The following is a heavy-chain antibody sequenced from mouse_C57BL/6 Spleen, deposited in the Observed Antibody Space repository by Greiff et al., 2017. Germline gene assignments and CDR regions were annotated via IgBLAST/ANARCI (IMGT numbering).Heavy chain of an antibody. J-gene: IGHJ1*03. D-gene: IGHD3-2*02. V-gene: IGHV1-54*01. CDR3: ARWTQATWGYFDV. CDR2: INPGSGGT. Sequence: QVQLQQSGAELVRPGTSVKVSCKASGYAFTNYLIEWVKQRPGQGLEWIGVINPGSGGTNYNEKFKGKATLTADKSSSTAYMQLSSLTSEDSAVYFCARWTQATWGYFDVWGTGTTVTVSS. CDR1: GYAFTNYL.